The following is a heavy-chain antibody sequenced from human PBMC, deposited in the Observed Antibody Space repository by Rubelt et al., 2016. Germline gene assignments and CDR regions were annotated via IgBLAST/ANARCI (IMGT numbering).Heavy chain of an antibody. CDR2: IYYSGST. J-gene: IGHJ4*02. D-gene: IGHD5-24*01. Sequence: QVQLQESGPGLVKPSETLSLTCTVSGYSISSGYYWGWIRQPPGKGLEWIGSIYYSGSTYYNPSLKSRVTISGDTAKNQFSLKLSSVTAADTAVYYCARGDGRDGPKFDYWGQGTLVTVSS. V-gene: IGHV4-38-2*02. CDR1: GYSISSGYY. CDR3: ARGDGRDGPKFDY.